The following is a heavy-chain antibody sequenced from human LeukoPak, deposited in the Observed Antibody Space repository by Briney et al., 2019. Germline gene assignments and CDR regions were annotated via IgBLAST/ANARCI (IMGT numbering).Heavy chain of an antibody. CDR3: ARSGFARGMDD. D-gene: IGHD3-10*01. J-gene: IGHJ6*04. CDR2: IYAGDSDT. CDR1: GYRFTNFW. V-gene: IGHV5-51*01. Sequence: GESLKISCKASGYRFTNFWIAWVRQMPGKGLEWMGIIYAGDSDTRYSPSLQGQVTMSVDKSSSTAYLQWTSLKASDTAMYYCARSGFARGMDDWGKGTTVTVAS.